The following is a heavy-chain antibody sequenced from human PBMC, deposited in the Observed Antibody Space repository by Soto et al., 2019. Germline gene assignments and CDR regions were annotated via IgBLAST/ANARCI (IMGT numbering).Heavy chain of an antibody. CDR3: ARDYYKYYDSSGYYRSPAY. CDR1: GFTFNRYA. J-gene: IGHJ4*02. V-gene: IGHV3-30-3*01. D-gene: IGHD3-22*01. Sequence: GGSLRLSCTASGFTFNRYAIHWVRQAPAKGLEWVAVILSDGSDKDYADSVKGRFTISRDNSRNTLFLQMNSLRAEDTAVYYCARDYYKYYDSSGYYRSPAYWGQGTLVTVSS. CDR2: ILSDGSDK.